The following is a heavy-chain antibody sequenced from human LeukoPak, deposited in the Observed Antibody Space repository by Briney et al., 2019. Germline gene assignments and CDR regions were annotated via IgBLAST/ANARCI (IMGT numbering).Heavy chain of an antibody. D-gene: IGHD2-15*01. CDR2: ISSSGSTI. J-gene: IGHJ4*02. CDR1: GFTFSSYE. V-gene: IGHV3-48*03. CDR3: AREPTYCGGGSCYFDY. Sequence: GGSLRLSCAASGFTFSSYEMNWVRQAPGKGLEWVSYISSSGSTIYYADSVKGRFTISRDNAKNTLYLQMNSLRAEDTAVYYCAREPTYCGGGSCYFDYGGQGTLVTVSS.